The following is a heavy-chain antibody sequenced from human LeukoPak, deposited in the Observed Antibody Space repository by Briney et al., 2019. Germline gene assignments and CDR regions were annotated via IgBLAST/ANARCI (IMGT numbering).Heavy chain of an antibody. J-gene: IGHJ3*02. Sequence: GGTLRLSCIGSTFTFSDYGMHWVCQAPGKGLEWVAFIRYDGTKTYYEDYAKGPFTISTDNTKNTLYLQMDIRGAEGTAVFYCASEMATNAFDIWGQGTMVTVSS. CDR1: TFTFSDYG. D-gene: IGHD5-24*01. CDR3: ASEMATNAFDI. V-gene: IGHV3-30*12. CDR2: IRYDGTKT.